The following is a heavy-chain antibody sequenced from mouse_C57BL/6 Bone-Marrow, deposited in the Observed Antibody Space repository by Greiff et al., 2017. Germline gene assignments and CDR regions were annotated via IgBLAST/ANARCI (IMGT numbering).Heavy chain of an antibody. CDR1: GFTFSSYA. Sequence: EVTLVESGGGLVKPGGSLKLSCAASGFTFSSYAMSWVRQTPEKRLEWVATISDGGSYTYYPDNVKGRFTISRDNAKTNLYLQMSHLKSEDTAMYYCSRDGWWYFGVWGTGTTVTVSA. D-gene: IGHD2-3*01. CDR2: ISDGGSYT. CDR3: SRDGWWYFGV. V-gene: IGHV5-4*01. J-gene: IGHJ1*03.